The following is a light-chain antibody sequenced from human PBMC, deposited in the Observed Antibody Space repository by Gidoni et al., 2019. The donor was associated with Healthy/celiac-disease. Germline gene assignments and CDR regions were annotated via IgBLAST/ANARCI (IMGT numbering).Light chain of an antibody. CDR1: SSDVGGYNY. CDR2: DVS. CDR3: SSYTSSSTQV. V-gene: IGLV2-14*03. Sequence: QSALTPPASVSGSPGQSITISCTGTSSDVGGYNYVSWYQQHPGKAPNLMIYDVSNRPSGVSKRFSGSKSGNTASLTISGLQAEDEADYYCSSYTSSSTQVFGTGTKVTVL. J-gene: IGLJ1*01.